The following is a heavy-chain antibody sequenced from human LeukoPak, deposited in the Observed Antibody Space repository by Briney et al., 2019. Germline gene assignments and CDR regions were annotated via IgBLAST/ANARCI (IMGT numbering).Heavy chain of an antibody. V-gene: IGHV4-39*01. D-gene: IGHD2-8*02. CDR2: IYYTGSN. J-gene: IGHJ2*01. Sequence: SATLSLTCSVSGASISSSSYYWARLRQPPGKGLERIGSIYYTGSNQYYRSHKSRLTISVATHNIQCYLKLSAVTAADTAVYYCAGRDVIPVVYATSYWYFDLWGRGPLVTVSS. CDR3: AGRDVIPVVYATSYWYFDL. CDR1: GASISSSSYY.